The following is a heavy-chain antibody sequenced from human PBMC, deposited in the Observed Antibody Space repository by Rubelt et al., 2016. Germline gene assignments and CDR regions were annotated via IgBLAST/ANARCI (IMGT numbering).Heavy chain of an antibody. J-gene: IGHJ4*02. CDR3: ARGPGGLYSSIWFRY. CDR1: GFTFSSYW. CDR2: INSDGSST. V-gene: IGHV3-74*01. D-gene: IGHD6-13*01. Sequence: GGGLVQPGGSLRLSCEASGFTFSSYWMHWVRQAPGKGLVWVSRINSDGSSTDYADSVKGRFTISRDNAKNTLYLTINSLGAEDTAVYYCARGPGGLYSSIWFRYWGQGTLVTVSS.